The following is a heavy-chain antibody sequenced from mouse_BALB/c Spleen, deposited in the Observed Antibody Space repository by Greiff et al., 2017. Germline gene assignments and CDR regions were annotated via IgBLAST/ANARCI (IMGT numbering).Heavy chain of an antibody. V-gene: IGHV6-6*02. CDR1: GFTFSSYW. D-gene: IGHD1-1*01. CDR3: TTFYYGSSL. CDR2: IRLKSDNYAT. Sequence: EVKVVESGGGLVQPGGSMKLSCVASGFTFSSYWMSWVRQSPEKGLEWVAEIRLKSDNYATHYAESVKGKFTISRDDSKSRLYLQMNSLRAEDTGIYYCTTFYYGSSLWGQGTTLTVSS. J-gene: IGHJ2*01.